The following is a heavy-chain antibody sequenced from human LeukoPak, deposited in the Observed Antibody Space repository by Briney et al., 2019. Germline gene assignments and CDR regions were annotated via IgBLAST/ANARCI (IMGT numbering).Heavy chain of an antibody. CDR3: ARGPFGGNSGIDY. CDR2: IYSGTST. Sequence: GGSLRLSCAASGFSVSSNYMSWARQAPGKGPEWVSVIYSGTSTYYADSVKGRFTISRDNSKNTLYLQMNSLRAEDTAVYYCARGPFGGNSGIDYWGQGTLVTVSS. CDR1: GFSVSSNY. J-gene: IGHJ4*02. D-gene: IGHD4-23*01. V-gene: IGHV3-66*01.